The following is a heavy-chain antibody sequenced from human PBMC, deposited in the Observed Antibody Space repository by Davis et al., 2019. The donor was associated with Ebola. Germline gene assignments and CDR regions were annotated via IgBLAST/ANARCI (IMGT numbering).Heavy chain of an antibody. CDR3: ATRWRY. CDR1: GATFSTYT. CDR2: IIPMLGIA. J-gene: IGHJ4*02. V-gene: IGHV1-69*02. D-gene: IGHD2-15*01. Sequence: SVKVSCKASGATFSTYTINWVRQAPGQGLEWMGRIIPMLGIANYAEKFQGRVSITADKSTSTVYMDLSSLRSDDTAVYYCATRWRYWGQGTLVTVSS.